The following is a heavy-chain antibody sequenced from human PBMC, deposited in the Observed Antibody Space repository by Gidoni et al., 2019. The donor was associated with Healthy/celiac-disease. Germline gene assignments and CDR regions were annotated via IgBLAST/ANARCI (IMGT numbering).Heavy chain of an antibody. CDR3: ARGLLWFRELSHFDY. V-gene: IGHV4-34*01. D-gene: IGHD3-10*01. CDR2: INHSGST. CDR1: GGSFSGYY. J-gene: IGHJ4*02. Sequence: QVQLQQWGAGLLKPSETLSLTCAVYGGSFSGYYWSWIRQPPGKGLEWIGEINHSGSTNYNPSLKSRVTISVDTSKNQFSLKLSSVTAADTAVYYCARGLLWFRELSHFDYWGQGTLVTVSS.